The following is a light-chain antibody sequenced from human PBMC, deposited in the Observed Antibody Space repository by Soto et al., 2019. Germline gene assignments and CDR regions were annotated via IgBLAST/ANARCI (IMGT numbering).Light chain of an antibody. J-gene: IGLJ1*01. CDR1: SSDVGGYNY. CDR3: CSYAGASIFV. V-gene: IGLV2-11*01. Sequence: QSALTQPRSVSGSPGQSVTISCTGTSSDVGGYNYVSWYQQYTGKAPKLMIYDVTERPSGVPDRFSGSKSGNTASLTISGLQAEDDADYFCCSYAGASIFVFGTGTKVTAL. CDR2: DVT.